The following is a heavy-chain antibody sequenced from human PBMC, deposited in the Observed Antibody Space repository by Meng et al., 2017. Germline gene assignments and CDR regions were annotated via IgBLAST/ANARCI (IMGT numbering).Heavy chain of an antibody. D-gene: IGHD3-10*01. V-gene: IGHV4-39*07. Sequence: HPPLQDSGPGLVKPSETLSLTCTVSGGSISSSSYYWGWIRQPPGKGLEWIGSIYYSGSTYYNPSLKSRVTISVDTSKNQFSLKLSSVTAADTAVYYCARDLLLEGDFWGQGTLVTVSS. CDR3: ARDLLLEGDF. J-gene: IGHJ4*02. CDR2: IYYSGST. CDR1: GGSISSSSYY.